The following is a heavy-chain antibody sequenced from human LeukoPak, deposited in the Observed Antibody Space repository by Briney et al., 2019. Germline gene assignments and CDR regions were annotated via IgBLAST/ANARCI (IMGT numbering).Heavy chain of an antibody. CDR2: INQDGSGK. D-gene: IGHD3-10*01. V-gene: IGHV3-7*01. CDR3: ARTQLNGSRAP. J-gene: IGHJ5*02. Sequence: GSLRLSCAASGFSIGTYWMTWARQAPGKGLEWVANINQDGSGKSYVDSVKGRFTISRDNAKNSLYLQMNGLRADDTAVYYCARTQLNGSRAPWGQGTLVTVSS. CDR1: GFSIGTYW.